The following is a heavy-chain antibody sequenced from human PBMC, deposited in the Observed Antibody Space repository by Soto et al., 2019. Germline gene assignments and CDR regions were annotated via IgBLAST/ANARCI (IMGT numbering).Heavy chain of an antibody. CDR1: GDTFTSYY. CDR3: ARSSGGNFGIIIEGSNWFDP. CDR2: INPHGGST. D-gene: IGHD3-3*01. Sequence: ASVKVSCKAPGDTFTSYYLNWVRQAPGQGLEWMGVINPHGGSTKYAQKFQGRITMTRDTSRSTVYMELSSLRSDDTAIYYCARSSGGNFGIIIEGSNWFDPRGQGTLVTLSS. V-gene: IGHV1-46*01. J-gene: IGHJ5*02.